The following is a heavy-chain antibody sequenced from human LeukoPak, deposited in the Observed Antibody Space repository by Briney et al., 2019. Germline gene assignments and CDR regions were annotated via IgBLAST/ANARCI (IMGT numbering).Heavy chain of an antibody. V-gene: IGHV4-59*12. CDR1: GGSITNYY. CDR2: IYYSGST. Sequence: SETLSLTCTVSGGSITNYYWSWIRQPPGKGLEWIGYIYYSGSTNYNPSLKSRVTISVDTSKSQFSLNLTSVTAADTAVYYCARDLMGEYDSSGYYAPRDYWGQGTLVTVSS. CDR3: ARDLMGEYDSSGYYAPRDY. J-gene: IGHJ4*02. D-gene: IGHD3-22*01.